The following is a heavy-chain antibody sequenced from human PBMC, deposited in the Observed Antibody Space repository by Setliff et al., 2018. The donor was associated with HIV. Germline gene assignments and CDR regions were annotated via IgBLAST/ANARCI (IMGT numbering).Heavy chain of an antibody. CDR1: GDSIGSSSYY. CDR3: ARGEFYCGTDCYWSSFDY. V-gene: IGHV4-39*07. D-gene: IGHD2-21*02. Sequence: SETLSLTCTVSGDSIGSSSYYWAWIRQPPGKGLEWIGNIYYSGSTYYNPSLKSRVTISVDTSKNQFSLKLSSVTAADTAVYYCARGEFYCGTDCYWSSFDYWGQGILVTVSS. CDR2: IYYSGST. J-gene: IGHJ4*02.